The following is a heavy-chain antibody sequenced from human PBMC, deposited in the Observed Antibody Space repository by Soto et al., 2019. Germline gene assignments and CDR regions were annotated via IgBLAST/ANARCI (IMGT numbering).Heavy chain of an antibody. CDR1: GVSFSGYY. CDR2: INHSGST. Sequence: SETLSLTCAFYGVSFSGYYWSWIRQPPGKGLEWIGEINHSGSTNYNPSLKSRVTISVDTSKNQFSLKLSSVTAADTAVYYCARGYSTIFGVVPFDYWGQGTLVTVSS. J-gene: IGHJ4*02. CDR3: ARGYSTIFGVVPFDY. D-gene: IGHD3-3*01. V-gene: IGHV4-34*01.